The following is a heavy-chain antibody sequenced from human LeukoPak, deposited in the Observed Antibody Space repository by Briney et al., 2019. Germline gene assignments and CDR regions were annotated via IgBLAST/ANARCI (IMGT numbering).Heavy chain of an antibody. J-gene: IGHJ4*02. Sequence: PSETLSLTCTVSGGSISSSTFYWGWIRQPPGKGLEWIGNIYYSGSTYYNPSLKSRVTISVDTSKNQFSLKLSSVTAADTAVYYCARDYCDFWSGNRALDYWGQGTLVTVSS. CDR1: GGSISSSTFY. CDR2: IYYSGST. V-gene: IGHV4-39*01. CDR3: ARDYCDFWSGNRALDY. D-gene: IGHD3-3*01.